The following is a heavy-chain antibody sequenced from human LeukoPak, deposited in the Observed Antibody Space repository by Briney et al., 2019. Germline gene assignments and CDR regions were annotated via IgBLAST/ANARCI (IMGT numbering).Heavy chain of an antibody. CDR1: GFTFGTYG. CDR2: VRHDGSNK. CDR3: ATSIGVAVAFDF. D-gene: IGHD6-19*01. Sequence: GGSLRLSCAASGFTFGTYGMHWVRQAPGKGLEWVAFVRHDGSNKYYADSVKGRFTISRDNSKNTLYLQMNSLRAEDTAIYYCATSIGVAVAFDFWGQGTLVTVSS. V-gene: IGHV3-30*02. J-gene: IGHJ4*02.